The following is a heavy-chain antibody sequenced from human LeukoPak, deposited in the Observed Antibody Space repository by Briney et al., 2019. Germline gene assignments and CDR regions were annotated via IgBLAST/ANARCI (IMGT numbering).Heavy chain of an antibody. CDR1: GGSFSGYY. J-gene: IGHJ4*02. D-gene: IGHD3-22*01. CDR3: ARGRGRRHYYDSSGSYFDY. Sequence: SETLSLTCAVYGGSFSGYYWSWIRQPPGKGLEWIGEINHSGSTYYNPSLKSRVTISVRTSKNQFSLKLSSVTAADTAVYYCARGRGRRHYYDSSGSYFDYWGQGTLVTVSS. V-gene: IGHV4-34*01. CDR2: INHSGST.